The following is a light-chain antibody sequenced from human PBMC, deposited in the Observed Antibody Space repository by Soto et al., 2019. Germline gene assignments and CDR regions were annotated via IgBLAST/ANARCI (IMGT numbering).Light chain of an antibody. CDR2: DAS. J-gene: IGKJ1*01. V-gene: IGKV3-15*01. CDR3: QQYNYWPPWT. CDR1: QSASNN. Sequence: ILMTQSPATLSVSPGERATLSCRASQSASNNLAWYQQKPGQAPRLLIYDASTRATGIPARFGGSGSGTEFTLTISGLQSEDFAVYYCQQYNYWPPWTFGQGTKVEIK.